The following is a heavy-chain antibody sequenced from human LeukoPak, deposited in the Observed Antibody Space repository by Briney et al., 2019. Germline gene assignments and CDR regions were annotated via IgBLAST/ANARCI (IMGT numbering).Heavy chain of an antibody. CDR2: IYTSGST. CDR1: GGSISSGSYY. J-gene: IGHJ5*02. Sequence: SETLSLTCTVSGGSISSGSYYWSWIRQPAGKGLEWVGRIYTSGSTNYNPSLKSRVTISVDTSKNQFSLKLSSVTAADTAVYYCARISSGPAGDWFDPWGQGTLVTVSS. V-gene: IGHV4-61*02. D-gene: IGHD6-19*01. CDR3: ARISSGPAGDWFDP.